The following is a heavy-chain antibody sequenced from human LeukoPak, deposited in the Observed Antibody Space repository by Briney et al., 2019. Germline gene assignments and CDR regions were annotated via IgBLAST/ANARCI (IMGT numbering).Heavy chain of an antibody. Sequence: QAGGSLGLSCAASGFTFSSYWMSWVRQAPGKGLEWVANIKQDGSEKYYVDSVKGRFTISRDNAKNSLYLQMNSLRAEDTAVYYCARGRSRNYYYYMDVWGKGTTVTVSS. D-gene: IGHD2-2*01. V-gene: IGHV3-7*01. CDR1: GFTFSSYW. CDR2: IKQDGSEK. J-gene: IGHJ6*03. CDR3: ARGRSRNYYYYMDV.